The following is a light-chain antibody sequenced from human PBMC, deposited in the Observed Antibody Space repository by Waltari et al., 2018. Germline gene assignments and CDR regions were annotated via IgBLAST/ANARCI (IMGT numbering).Light chain of an antibody. V-gene: IGKV1D-16*01. J-gene: IGKJ5*01. CDR2: AAT. CDR1: QDISTW. CDR3: QHYNTYPIT. Sequence: DIQMTQSPSSLSASVGDTVTITCRASQDISTWLAWYQQKPETAPKSLIYAATNLQRGVPSRFSGSASGTDFTLTINSLQPEEFATYYCQHYNTYPITFGQGTRLEIK.